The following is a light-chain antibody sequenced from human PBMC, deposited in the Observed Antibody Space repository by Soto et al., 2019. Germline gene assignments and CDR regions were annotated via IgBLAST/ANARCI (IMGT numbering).Light chain of an antibody. CDR2: GAS. CDR1: QSVSGK. V-gene: IGKV3-15*01. CDR3: QPYNNWPLT. J-gene: IGKJ4*01. Sequence: EVLMTQSPATLSVSPGERATLSCRASQSVSGKLAWYQQKPGQAPRLLLYGASTRATGVPTRFSGSRSGAEFTLTINSLQSEDFAVYYCQPYNNWPLTFGGGTKVDIK.